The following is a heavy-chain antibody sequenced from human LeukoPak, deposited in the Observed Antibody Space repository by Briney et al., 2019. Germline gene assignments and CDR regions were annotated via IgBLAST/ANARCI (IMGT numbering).Heavy chain of an antibody. CDR2: ISDSGGRT. CDR3: AKRSDYGGDWKYFDY. V-gene: IGHV3-23*01. D-gene: IGHD4-23*01. CDR1: GFTFTSYG. J-gene: IGHJ4*02. Sequence: HSGGSLRLSCAASGFTFTSYGMSWVRQAPGKGLEWVSAISDSGGRTYHADSVKGRFTISRDNSKNTLYLQMNSLRAEDTAVYYCAKRSDYGGDWKYFDYWGQGTPVTVSS.